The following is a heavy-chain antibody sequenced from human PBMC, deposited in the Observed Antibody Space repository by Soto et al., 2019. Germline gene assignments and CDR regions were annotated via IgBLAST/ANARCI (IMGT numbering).Heavy chain of an antibody. D-gene: IGHD3-10*01. CDR2: IIPIFGTA. J-gene: IGHJ3*02. Sequence: SVKVSCKASGGTFSSYAISWVRQAPGQGLEWMGGIIPIFGTANYAQKFQGRVTITADESTSTAYTELSSLRSEDTAVYYCAGTDGSGSYYRTYDAFDIWGQGTMVTVSS. V-gene: IGHV1-69*13. CDR1: GGTFSSYA. CDR3: AGTDGSGSYYRTYDAFDI.